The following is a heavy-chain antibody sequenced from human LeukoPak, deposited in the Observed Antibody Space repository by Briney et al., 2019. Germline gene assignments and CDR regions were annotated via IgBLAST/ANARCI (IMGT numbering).Heavy chain of an antibody. D-gene: IGHD3-9*01. Sequence: KPSETLSLTCAVYGGSFSGYYWSWIRLPPGKGLEWIGEINHSGSTNYNPSLKSRVTISVDTSKNQFSLKLSSVTAADTAVYYCARGLDSSYYDTYFDYWGQGTLVTVSS. V-gene: IGHV4-34*01. J-gene: IGHJ4*02. CDR1: GGSFSGYY. CDR3: ARGLDSSYYDTYFDY. CDR2: INHSGST.